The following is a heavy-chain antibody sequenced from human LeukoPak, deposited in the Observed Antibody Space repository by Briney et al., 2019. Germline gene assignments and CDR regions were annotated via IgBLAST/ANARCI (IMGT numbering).Heavy chain of an antibody. Sequence: PSETLSLTCTVSGGSISTYYWSWIRQPPGKGLEWIGYVYYSGATNYNPSLKSRVTISLDAPKNQFSLRLTSVAAADTAVYYCARRVAVTGIYCFDHWGQGTPVTVSS. J-gene: IGHJ4*02. CDR3: ARRVAVTGIYCFDH. CDR1: GGSISTYY. V-gene: IGHV4-59*08. D-gene: IGHD6-19*01. CDR2: VYYSGAT.